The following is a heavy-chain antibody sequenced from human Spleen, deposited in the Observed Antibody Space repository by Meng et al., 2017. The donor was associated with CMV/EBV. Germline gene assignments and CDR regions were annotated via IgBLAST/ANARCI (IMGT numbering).Heavy chain of an antibody. Sequence: GESLKISCAASGFTFSDYYMSWIRQAPGKGLEWVSYISSSGSTIYYADSVKGRFTISRDNAKNSLYLQMNSLRAEDTAVYYCARVISYCGGDCYWAGAYNWFDPWGQGTLVTVSS. V-gene: IGHV3-11*01. CDR2: ISSSGSTI. CDR3: ARVISYCGGDCYWAGAYNWFDP. J-gene: IGHJ5*02. D-gene: IGHD2-21*01. CDR1: GFTFSDYY.